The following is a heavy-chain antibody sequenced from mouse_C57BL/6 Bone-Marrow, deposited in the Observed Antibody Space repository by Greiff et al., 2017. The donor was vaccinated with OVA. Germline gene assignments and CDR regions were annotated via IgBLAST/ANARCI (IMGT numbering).Heavy chain of an antibody. CDR2: IYPGDGDT. CDR3: ARGPHYYGSSVFAY. J-gene: IGHJ3*01. D-gene: IGHD1-1*01. CDR1: GYAFSSYW. V-gene: IGHV1-80*01. Sequence: QVQLQQSGAELVKPGASVKISCKASGYAFSSYWMNWVKQRPGKGLEWIGQIYPGDGDTNYNGKFKGKATLTADKSSSTAYMQLSSLTSEDSAVYYCARGPHYYGSSVFAYWGQGTLVTVSA.